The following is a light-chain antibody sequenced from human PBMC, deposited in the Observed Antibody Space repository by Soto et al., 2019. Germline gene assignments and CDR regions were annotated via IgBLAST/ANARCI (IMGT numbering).Light chain of an antibody. Sequence: EIVLTQSPGTLSLSPGERATLSCRTSQSVSNSYIAWYQQKPGQAPRLLIYGASNTALGIPDRFIGIGSGTNLSLTISRLEPEDFAVYYCQQYSTSPIYTFGQGTKLEIK. CDR3: QQYSTSPIYT. CDR1: QSVSNSY. V-gene: IGKV3-20*01. CDR2: GAS. J-gene: IGKJ2*01.